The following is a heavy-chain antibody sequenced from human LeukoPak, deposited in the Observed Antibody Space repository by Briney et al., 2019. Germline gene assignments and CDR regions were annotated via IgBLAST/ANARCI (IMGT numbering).Heavy chain of an antibody. CDR1: GLTLSNFA. CDR2: IGTAGDT. D-gene: IGHD1-14*01. Sequence: PGGSLRLSCAASGLTLSNFAMHWVRQATGKGLEWVSAIGTAGDTFYPGSVKGRFTISRENAKNSLYLQMNNLRAEDTAVYYCARQMTPHGNLDYWGQGTLVTVSS. CDR3: ARQMTPHGNLDY. J-gene: IGHJ4*02. V-gene: IGHV3-13*01.